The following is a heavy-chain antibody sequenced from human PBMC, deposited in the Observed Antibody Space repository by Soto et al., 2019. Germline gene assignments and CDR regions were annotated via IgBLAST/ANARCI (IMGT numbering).Heavy chain of an antibody. CDR1: GGSISSSSYY. V-gene: IGHV4-39*07. CDR3: ARARYYDWCFDL. CDR2: SXHXGXS. D-gene: IGHD3-9*01. J-gene: IGHJ4*02. Sequence: SETLSLTCTVSGGSISSSSYYWGWIRQPPGKXLXWXXXSXHXGXSXXXXSLQSRVTISVDRSKAQFYLTLTSVTAADTAVYFCARARYYDWCFDLWGQGTLVTVSS.